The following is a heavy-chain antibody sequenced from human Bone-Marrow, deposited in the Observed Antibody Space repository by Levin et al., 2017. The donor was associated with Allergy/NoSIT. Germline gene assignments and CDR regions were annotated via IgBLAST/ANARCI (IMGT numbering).Heavy chain of an antibody. J-gene: IGHJ4*02. Sequence: PGGSLRLSCAASGFTFSSFAIHWVRQAPGKGLEWLAFISYDGNNEDYADSVKGRFTISRDNSKNTVYLQMNSLTSEDTAVYYCARGSLEFDYWGQGTSVIVSS. CDR1: GFTFSSFA. CDR2: ISYDGNNE. CDR3: ARGSLEFDY. V-gene: IGHV3-30*04.